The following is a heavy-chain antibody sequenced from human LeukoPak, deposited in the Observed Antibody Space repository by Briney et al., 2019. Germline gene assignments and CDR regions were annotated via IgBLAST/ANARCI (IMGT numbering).Heavy chain of an antibody. V-gene: IGHV3-23*01. CDR1: GFTFSRSA. D-gene: IGHD6-13*01. CDR3: VKGRISEDGLDF. Sequence: GGSLRLSCAASGFTFSRSAMTWVRQTPGKGLDWVSSISSSGDTYYADSVKSRFTISRDNSKNMLYLQMNSLRAEDTAVYYCVKGRISEDGLDFWGQGTLVTVSS. CDR2: ISSSGDT. J-gene: IGHJ4*02.